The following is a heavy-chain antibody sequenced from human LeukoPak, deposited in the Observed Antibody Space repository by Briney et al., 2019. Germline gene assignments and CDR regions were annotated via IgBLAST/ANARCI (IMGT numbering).Heavy chain of an antibody. CDR1: GDSITNSGWS. D-gene: IGHD3-3*01. V-gene: IGHV4-39*02. J-gene: IGHJ5*01. CDR3: ARLTLTGVGGRGWFDS. CDR2: VSDRGMP. Sequence: PSETLSLTCFVSGDSITNSGWSWGWVRQPPGEGLEWIGTLPYDENVSDRGMPSYNPSLKRRVTISADTSKNHLSLKLNSVTAADTASYYCARLTLTGVGGRGWFDSWGQGALVIVSS.